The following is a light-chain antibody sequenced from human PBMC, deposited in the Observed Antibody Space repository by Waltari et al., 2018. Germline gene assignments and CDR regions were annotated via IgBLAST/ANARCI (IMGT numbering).Light chain of an antibody. V-gene: IGKV3D-15*01. Sequence: ELFMTQYPATLSVSPGEPATISCRASERIGRNLVWYQLKPGQAPRLLFYGASSRATGIPARFSGSGSGTDFTLTITNLQSEDFAVYYCHHYNHWPPMSTFGQGTKLEI. J-gene: IGKJ2*01. CDR1: ERIGRN. CDR2: GAS. CDR3: HHYNHWPPMST.